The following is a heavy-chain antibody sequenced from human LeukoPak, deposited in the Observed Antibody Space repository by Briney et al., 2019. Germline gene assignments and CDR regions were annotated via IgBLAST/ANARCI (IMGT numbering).Heavy chain of an antibody. CDR1: GGSISSSSYY. Sequence: SETLSLTCTVSGGSISSSSYYWGWIRQPPGKGLEWIGSIYYSGSTYYNPSLKSRVTISVDTSKNQFSLKLSSVTAADTAVYYCARGQWLVPENNWFDPWGQGTLVTVSS. D-gene: IGHD6-19*01. V-gene: IGHV4-39*01. J-gene: IGHJ5*02. CDR3: ARGQWLVPENNWFDP. CDR2: IYYSGST.